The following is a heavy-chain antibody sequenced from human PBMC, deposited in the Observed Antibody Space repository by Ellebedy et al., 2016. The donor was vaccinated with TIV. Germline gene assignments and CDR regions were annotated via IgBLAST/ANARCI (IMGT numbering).Heavy chain of an antibody. CDR1: GYTFTSYD. D-gene: IGHD3-10*01. V-gene: IGHV1-8*02. J-gene: IGHJ4*02. CDR2: MNPNSGNT. Sequence: ASVKVSCKASGYTFTSYDINWVRQATGQGLEWMGWMNPNSGNTGYAQKFQGRVAMTRDTAVSTAYMELSRLRSDDTAVYYCARRSGSGSYSDSFDYWGQGTLVTVSS. CDR3: ARRSGSGSYSDSFDY.